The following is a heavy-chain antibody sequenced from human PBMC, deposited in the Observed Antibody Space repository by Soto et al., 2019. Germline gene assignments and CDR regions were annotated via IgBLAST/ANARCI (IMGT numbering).Heavy chain of an antibody. CDR3: ARVDVVPAAMWYYYYYMDV. V-gene: IGHV4-34*01. D-gene: IGHD2-2*01. CDR1: GGSFSGYY. CDR2: INHSGST. Sequence: PSETLSLTCAVYGGSFSGYYWSWIRQPPGKGLEWIVEINHSGSTNYNPSLKSRVTISVDTSKNQFSLKLSSVTAADTAVYYCARVDVVPAAMWYYYYYMDVWGKGTTVTVSS. J-gene: IGHJ6*03.